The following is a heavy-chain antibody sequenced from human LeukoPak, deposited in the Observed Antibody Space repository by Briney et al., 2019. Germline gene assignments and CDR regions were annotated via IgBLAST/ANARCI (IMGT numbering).Heavy chain of an antibody. CDR3: AKIGGSAIDY. V-gene: IGHV3-23*01. Sequence: GGSLRLSCAASGFTFSSYDMNWVRQAPGKGLEWVSVISGSGGSTYYADSVQGRFTISRDNSKNTLYLQMNSLRAEDTAVYYCAKIGGSAIDYWGQGTLVTVSS. D-gene: IGHD3-16*01. CDR2: ISGSGGST. CDR1: GFTFSSYD. J-gene: IGHJ4*02.